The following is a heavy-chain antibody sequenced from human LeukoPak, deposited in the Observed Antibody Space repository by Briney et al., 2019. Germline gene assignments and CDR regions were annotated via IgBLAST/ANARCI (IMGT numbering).Heavy chain of an antibody. CDR1: GGTFSSYA. CDR3: ARGPYSSSWYRNWFDP. CDR2: IIPIFGTA. Sequence: SVKVSCKASGGTFSSYAISWVRQAPGQGLEWMGGIIPIFGTANYTQKFQGRVTITADESTSTAYMELSSLRSEDTAVYYCARGPYSSSWYRNWFDPWGQGTLVTVSS. V-gene: IGHV1-69*13. D-gene: IGHD6-13*01. J-gene: IGHJ5*02.